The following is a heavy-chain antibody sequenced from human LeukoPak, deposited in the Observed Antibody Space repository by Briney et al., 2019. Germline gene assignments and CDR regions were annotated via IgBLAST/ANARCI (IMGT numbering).Heavy chain of an antibody. J-gene: IGHJ4*02. CDR3: ARVSYGSGSYYRY. V-gene: IGHV1-8*02. D-gene: IGHD3-10*01. CDR2: MNPNSGNT. Sequence: ASVKVSCKASGYTFTGYYMHWVRQATGQGLEWMGWMNPNSGNTGYAQKFQGRVTMTRNTSISTAYMELSSLRSEDTAVYYCARVSYGSGSYYRYWGQGTLVTVSS. CDR1: GYTFTGYY.